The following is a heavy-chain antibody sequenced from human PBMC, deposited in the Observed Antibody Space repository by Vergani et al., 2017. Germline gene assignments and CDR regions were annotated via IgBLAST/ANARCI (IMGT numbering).Heavy chain of an antibody. CDR1: GFTFSSYA. V-gene: IGHV3-23*01. J-gene: IGHJ6*02. CDR3: AGRFDDSSGYYYYYYYYGMDV. D-gene: IGHD3-22*01. Sequence: EVPLLESGGGLVQPGGSLRLSCAASGFTFSSYAMSWVRQAPGKGLEWVSAISGSGGSTYYADSVKGRFTSSRDNSKNTLYLQMNSLRAEDTAVYYCAGRFDDSSGYYYYYYYYGMDVWGQGTTVTVSS. CDR2: ISGSGGST.